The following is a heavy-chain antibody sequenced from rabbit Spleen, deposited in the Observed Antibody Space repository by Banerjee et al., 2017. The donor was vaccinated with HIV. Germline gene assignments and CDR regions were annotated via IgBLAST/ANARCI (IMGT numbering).Heavy chain of an antibody. D-gene: IGHD3-1*01. Sequence: QQQLVESGGGLVKPGASLTLTCKASGFSFSTNYWICWVRQAPGKGLQWIACINTYTGKAVYATWANGRFTISRTSSTTVTLQMTSLTAADTATYFCARDLASVVGWNFNLWGQGTLVTVS. J-gene: IGHJ4*01. CDR3: ARDLASVVGWNFNL. V-gene: IGHV1S45*01. CDR1: GFSFSTNYW. CDR2: INTYTGKA.